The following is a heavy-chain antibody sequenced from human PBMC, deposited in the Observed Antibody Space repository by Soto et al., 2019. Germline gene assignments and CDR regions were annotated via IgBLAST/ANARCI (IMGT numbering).Heavy chain of an antibody. D-gene: IGHD3-10*01. Sequence: ASVKVSCKASGYTFTGYYMHWVRQAPGQGLEWMGWINPNSGGTNYAQKFQGRVTMTRDTSISTAYMELSRLRSDDTAVYYCARDQEVRGVIITLYYYYYGMDVWGQGTTVTVSS. CDR1: GYTFTGYY. J-gene: IGHJ6*02. CDR2: INPNSGGT. V-gene: IGHV1-2*02. CDR3: ARDQEVRGVIITLYYYYYGMDV.